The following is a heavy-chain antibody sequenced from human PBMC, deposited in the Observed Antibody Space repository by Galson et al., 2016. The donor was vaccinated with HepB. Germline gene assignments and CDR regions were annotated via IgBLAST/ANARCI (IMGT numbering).Heavy chain of an antibody. CDR2: IYPGDSNA. V-gene: IGHV5-51*01. D-gene: IGHD1-20*01. CDR3: ARRGNWKFDY. Sequence: QSGAEVKKPGESLKISCQGSGYTFTDYWIVWVRQMPGKGLEWMVSIYPGDSNAIYSPSFEGQVILSADKSISTAYLHWGSLKASDTAIFYCARRGNWKFDYWGQGSLVTVSS. J-gene: IGHJ4*02. CDR1: GYTFTDYW.